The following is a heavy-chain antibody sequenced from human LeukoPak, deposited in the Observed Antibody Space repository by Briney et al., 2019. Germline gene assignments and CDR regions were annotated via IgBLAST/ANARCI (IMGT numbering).Heavy chain of an antibody. V-gene: IGHV4-4*07. D-gene: IGHD1-26*01. Sequence: SETLSLTCTVSGGSISSYYWSWIRQPAGKGLEWIGRIYTSGSTNYNPSLESQVTMSVDTSKNQFSLKVSSVTAADTAVYFCAREEDSGSSLIWGQGTMVTVSS. CDR3: AREEDSGSSLI. J-gene: IGHJ3*02. CDR1: GGSISSYY. CDR2: IYTSGST.